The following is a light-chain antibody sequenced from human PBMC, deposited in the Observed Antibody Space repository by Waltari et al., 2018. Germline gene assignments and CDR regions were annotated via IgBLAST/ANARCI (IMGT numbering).Light chain of an antibody. CDR3: QQLNDYPIT. CDR1: QGISSY. Sequence: DIQLTQSPSFLSASVGDRVTITCRASQGISSYLAWYQQKPVQAPNLLIYAASTLLSGVPSRFSGSGSGTEFTLTISSLQPEDFATYYCQQLNDYPITFGQGTRLEIK. CDR2: AAS. J-gene: IGKJ5*01. V-gene: IGKV1-9*01.